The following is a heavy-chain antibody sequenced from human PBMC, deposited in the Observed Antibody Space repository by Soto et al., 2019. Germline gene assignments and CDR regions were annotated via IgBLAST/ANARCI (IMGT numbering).Heavy chain of an antibody. Sequence: PGESLKISCKGSGYSFTSYWIGWVRQMPGKGLEWMGIIYPGDSDTRHSPSFQGQVTISADKSISTAYLQWSSLKASDTAMYYCARNGIAARPNYYYYGMDVWGQGTTVTVSS. CDR3: ARNGIAARPNYYYYGMDV. CDR1: GYSFTSYW. V-gene: IGHV5-51*01. J-gene: IGHJ6*02. CDR2: IYPGDSDT. D-gene: IGHD6-6*01.